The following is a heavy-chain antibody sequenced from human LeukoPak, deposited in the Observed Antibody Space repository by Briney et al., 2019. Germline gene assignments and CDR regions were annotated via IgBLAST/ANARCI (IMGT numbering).Heavy chain of an antibody. CDR1: GYTFTSYY. V-gene: IGHV1-46*01. CDR3: ARGGQDCGGDCYSFDY. Sequence: GASVKVSCEASGYTFTSYYMHWVRQAPGQGLEWMGIINPSGGSTSYAQKFQGRVTMTRDTSTSTVYMELSSLRSEDTAVYYCARGGQDCGGDCYSFDYWGQGTLVTVSS. D-gene: IGHD2-21*02. CDR2: INPSGGST. J-gene: IGHJ4*02.